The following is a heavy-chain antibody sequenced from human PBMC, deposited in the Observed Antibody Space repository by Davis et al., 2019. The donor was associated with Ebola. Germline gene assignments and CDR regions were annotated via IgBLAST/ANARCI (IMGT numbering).Heavy chain of an antibody. Sequence: ASVKVSCKASGYTFTSYGISWVRQAPGQGLEWMGWISTYNGNTNYAQKLQGRVTMTTDTSTSTAYMELRSLRSDDTAVYYCARDEGGCSSTSCYWGGDYYYYYGMDVWGQGTTVTVSS. V-gene: IGHV1-18*01. CDR2: ISTYNGNT. D-gene: IGHD2-2*01. CDR3: ARDEGGCSSTSCYWGGDYYYYYGMDV. J-gene: IGHJ6*02. CDR1: GYTFTSYG.